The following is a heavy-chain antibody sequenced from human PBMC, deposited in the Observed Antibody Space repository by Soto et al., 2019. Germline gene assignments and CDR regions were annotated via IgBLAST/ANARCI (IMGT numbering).Heavy chain of an antibody. J-gene: IGHJ3*02. V-gene: IGHV3-15*07. Sequence: PGGSLRLSCAASGFTFSNAWMNWVRQAPGKGLEWVGRIKSKTDGGTTDYAAPVKGRFTISRDDSKNTLYLQMNSLKTEDTAVYYCTTDRLAVVWFGAFDIWGQGTMVTVSS. CDR3: TTDRLAVVWFGAFDI. D-gene: IGHD3-10*01. CDR1: GFTFSNAW. CDR2: IKSKTDGGTT.